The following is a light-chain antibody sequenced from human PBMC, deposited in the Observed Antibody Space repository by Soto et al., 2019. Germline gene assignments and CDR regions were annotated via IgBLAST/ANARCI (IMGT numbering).Light chain of an antibody. CDR2: DAS. J-gene: IGKJ4*01. CDR3: QQYDNYPLT. CDR1: QSVSRY. V-gene: IGKV3D-15*01. Sequence: EIVMTQSPATLSLSPGERATLSCRASQSVSRYLAWYQQKPGQAPRLLIYDASYRATGIPARFSGSGSVTDFTLTISSLQPDDFATYYCQQYDNYPLTFGGGTKVDIK.